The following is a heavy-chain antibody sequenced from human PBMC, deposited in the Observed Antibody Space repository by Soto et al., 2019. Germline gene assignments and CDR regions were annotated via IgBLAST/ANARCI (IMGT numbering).Heavy chain of an antibody. CDR1: GGSISSSSYY. CDR3: ARHTTFIAAFDY. CDR2: IYYSGST. J-gene: IGHJ4*02. Sequence: SETLSLTCTVSGGSISSSSYYWGWIRQPPGKGLEWIGSIYYSGSTYYNPSLKSRVTISVDTSKNQFSLKLSSVTAADTAVYYCARHTTFIAAFDYWGQGTLVTV. V-gene: IGHV4-39*01. D-gene: IGHD6-13*01.